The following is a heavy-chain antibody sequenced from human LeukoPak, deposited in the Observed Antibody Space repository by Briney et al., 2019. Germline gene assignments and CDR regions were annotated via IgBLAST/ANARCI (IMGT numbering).Heavy chain of an antibody. CDR3: AKDKGEYSSGWGDAFDI. CDR1: GFTFDDYA. Sequence: GGSLRLSCAASGFTFDDYATHWVRQAPGKGLEWVSGISWNSGSIGYADSVKGRFTISRDNAKNSLYLQMNSLRAEDMALYYCAKDKGEYSSGWGDAFDIWGQGTMVTVSS. D-gene: IGHD6-19*01. CDR2: ISWNSGSI. V-gene: IGHV3-9*03. J-gene: IGHJ3*02.